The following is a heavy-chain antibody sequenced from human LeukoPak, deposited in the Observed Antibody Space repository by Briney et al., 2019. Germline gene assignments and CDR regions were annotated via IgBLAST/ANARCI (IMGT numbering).Heavy chain of an antibody. V-gene: IGHV6-1*01. J-gene: IGHJ3*02. CDR3: ARSGGHDAFDI. CDR2: TYYRSKWYN. Sequence: SQTLSLTCAISGDSVSSYSAAWSWIRQCPSRGLEGLGRTYYRSKWYNDYAVSVKSRITINPDTSKNQFSLQLTSVTPEDTAVYYCARSGGHDAFDIWGQGTMVTVSS. D-gene: IGHD4-23*01. CDR1: GDSVSSYSAA.